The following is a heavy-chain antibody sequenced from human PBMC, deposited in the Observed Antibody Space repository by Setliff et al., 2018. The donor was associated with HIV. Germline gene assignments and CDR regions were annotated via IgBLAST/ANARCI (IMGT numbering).Heavy chain of an antibody. CDR3: ARSYYDSSGYYSVDY. V-gene: IGHV4-39*07. CDR2: IYTSGST. CDR1: GGSISSSSYY. Sequence: SLTCTVSGGSISSSSYYWGWIRQPPGKGLEWIGRIYTSGSTNYNPSLKSRVTMSVDTSKNQFSLKLSSVTAADTAVYYCARSYYDSSGYYSVDYWGQGTLVTVSS. J-gene: IGHJ4*02. D-gene: IGHD3-22*01.